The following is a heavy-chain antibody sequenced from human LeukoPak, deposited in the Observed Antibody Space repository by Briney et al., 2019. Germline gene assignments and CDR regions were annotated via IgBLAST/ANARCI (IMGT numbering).Heavy chain of an antibody. J-gene: IGHJ4*02. CDR1: GYTFNSYG. CDR3: ATTIGARLMYFDY. Sequence: ASVKVSCKSSGYTFNSYGITWVRQAPGQGLEWMGWIHTYNGHTNYAQNLQGRVTMTTDTSTSTAYMEVRSLRSDDTAVYYCATTIGARLMYFDYWGQGTLVTVSS. V-gene: IGHV1-18*01. D-gene: IGHD6-6*01. CDR2: IHTYNGHT.